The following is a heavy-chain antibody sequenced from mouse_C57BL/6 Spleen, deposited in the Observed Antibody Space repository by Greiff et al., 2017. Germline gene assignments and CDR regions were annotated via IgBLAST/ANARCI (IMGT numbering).Heavy chain of an antibody. D-gene: IGHD1-1*01. CDR1: GYTFTDYN. V-gene: IGHV1-22*01. J-gene: IGHJ2*01. CDR2: INPNNGGT. Sequence: LVEPGASVKMSCKASGYTFTDYNMHWVKQSHGKSLEWIGYINPNNGGTSYNQKFKGKATLTVNKSSSTAYMELRSLTSEDSAVYYCARGAITTVVATSDIDYWGQGTTLTVSS. CDR3: ARGAITTVVATSDIDY.